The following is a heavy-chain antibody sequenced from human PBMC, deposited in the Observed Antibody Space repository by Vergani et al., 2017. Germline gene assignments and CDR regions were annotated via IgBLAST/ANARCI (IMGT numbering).Heavy chain of an antibody. CDR2: ISSSSSYI. D-gene: IGHD2-21*01. CDR1: GFTFSSYS. Sequence: EVQLVESGGGLVKPGGSLRLSCAASGFTFSSYSMNWVRQAPGKGLEWVSSISSSSSYIYYADSVKGRFTISRDNAKNSLYLQMNSLRAEDTAVYYCARVTSPPGRYFQRWGQGTLVTVSS. J-gene: IGHJ1*01. V-gene: IGHV3-21*01. CDR3: ARVTSPPGRYFQR.